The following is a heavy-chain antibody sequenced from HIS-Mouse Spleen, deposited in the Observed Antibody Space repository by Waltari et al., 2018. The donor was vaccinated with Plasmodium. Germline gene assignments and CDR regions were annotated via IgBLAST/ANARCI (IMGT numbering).Heavy chain of an antibody. D-gene: IGHD3-22*01. CDR1: GRSFSRSSYY. CDR2: IYYSGST. V-gene: IGHV4-39*07. Sequence: QLQLQESGPGLVKPSETLSLTCTVSGRSFSRSSYYWGRIRQPPGKGLEWIGSIYYSGSTYYNPSLKSRVTISVDTSKNQFSLKLSSVTAADTAVYYCARVPYYYDSSGYGMGWFDPWGQGTLVTVSS. CDR3: ARVPYYYDSSGYGMGWFDP. J-gene: IGHJ5*02.